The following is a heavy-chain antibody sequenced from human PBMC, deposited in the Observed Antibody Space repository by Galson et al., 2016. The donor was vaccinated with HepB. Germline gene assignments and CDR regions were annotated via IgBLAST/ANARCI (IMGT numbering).Heavy chain of an antibody. CDR1: GFTFNNYT. D-gene: IGHD3-16*01. J-gene: IGHJ4*02. CDR2: ISGSDRFI. Sequence: SLRLSCAASGFTFNNYTMNWVRQAPGKGLEWVSSISGSDRFIYYVDSVKGRFTISRDNAKNSLYLQMNSLRAEDTAFYYCAEAYGDFAYTDHWGQGTPVTVSS. CDR3: AEAYGDFAYTDH. V-gene: IGHV3-21*01.